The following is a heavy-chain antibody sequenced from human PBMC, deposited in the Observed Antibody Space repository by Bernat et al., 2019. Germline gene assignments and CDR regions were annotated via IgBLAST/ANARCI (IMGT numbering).Heavy chain of an antibody. CDR3: ARDLDPMIVGVITTEMFDY. Sequence: QVQLVESGGGVVQPGRSLRLSCAASGFTFSSYAMHWVRQAPGKGLEWVAVISYDGSNKYYADSVKGRFTISRDNSKNTLYLQMNSLRAEDTAVYYCARDLDPMIVGVITTEMFDYWGQGTLVTVSS. CDR1: GFTFSSYA. CDR2: ISYDGSNK. V-gene: IGHV3-30-3*01. D-gene: IGHD3-22*01. J-gene: IGHJ4*02.